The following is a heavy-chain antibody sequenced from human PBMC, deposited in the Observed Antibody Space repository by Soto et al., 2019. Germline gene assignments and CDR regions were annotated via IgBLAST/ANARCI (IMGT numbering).Heavy chain of an antibody. D-gene: IGHD5-18*01. CDR3: AKLARGYTYAGNRFDH. Sequence: SETLSLTCAVSGGSISSGGYSWSWIRQPPGKGLEWIGYIYHSGSTYYNPSLKSRVTISVDRSKNQFSLKLSSVTAADTAVYYCAKLARGYTYAGNRFDHWGQGRLVTASP. V-gene: IGHV4-30-2*01. CDR2: IYHSGST. CDR1: GGSISSGGYS. J-gene: IGHJ5*02.